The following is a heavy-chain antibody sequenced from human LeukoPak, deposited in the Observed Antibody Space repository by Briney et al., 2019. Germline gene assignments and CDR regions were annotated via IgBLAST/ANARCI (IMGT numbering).Heavy chain of an antibody. Sequence: HPGGSLRLSCAASGFTFSSYGMPWVRQAPGKGLEWVAVISYDGSNKYYADSVKGRFTISRDNSKNTLYLQMNSLRAEDTAVYYCAKGPFITIFGVVIINFEDWYFDLWGRGTLVTVSS. D-gene: IGHD3-3*01. CDR3: AKGPFITIFGVVIINFEDWYFDL. CDR2: ISYDGSNK. J-gene: IGHJ2*01. CDR1: GFTFSSYG. V-gene: IGHV3-30*18.